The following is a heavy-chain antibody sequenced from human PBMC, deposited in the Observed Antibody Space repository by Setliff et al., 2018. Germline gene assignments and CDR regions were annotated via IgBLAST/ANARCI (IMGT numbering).Heavy chain of an antibody. J-gene: IGHJ4*02. D-gene: IGHD5-18*01. CDR3: AKSGYSYGYVFDY. V-gene: IGHV3-7*01. CDR1: GFIFSNYW. CDR2: IKQDGSEK. Sequence: PGESLKISCTASGFIFSNYWITWVRQAPGKGLEWVANIKQDGSEKYYVDSVKGRFTISRDNAKNTLYLQMNSLRAEDTAVYYCAKSGYSYGYVFDYWGQGTLVTVSS.